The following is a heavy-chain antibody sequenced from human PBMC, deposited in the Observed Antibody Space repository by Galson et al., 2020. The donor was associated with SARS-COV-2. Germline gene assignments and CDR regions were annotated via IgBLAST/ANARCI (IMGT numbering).Heavy chain of an antibody. Sequence: SQTLSLTCAISGDSVSSNSAAWNWIRQSPSRGLEWLGRTYYRSKWYNDYAVSVKSRITINPDTSKNQFSLQLNSVTPEDTAVYYCARARSHIVVVPAAIADYFDYWGQGTLVTVSS. D-gene: IGHD2-2*01. CDR1: GDSVSSNSAA. CDR3: ARARSHIVVVPAAIADYFDY. CDR2: TYYRSKWYN. V-gene: IGHV6-1*01. J-gene: IGHJ4*02.